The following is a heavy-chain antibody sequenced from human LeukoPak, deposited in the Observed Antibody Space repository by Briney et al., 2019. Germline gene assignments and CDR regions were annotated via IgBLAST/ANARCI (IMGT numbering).Heavy chain of an antibody. D-gene: IGHD3-22*01. CDR3: ARDSSGNFDY. V-gene: IGHV3-33*01. CDR2: IWYDGSNK. J-gene: IGHJ4*02. Sequence: PGRSLRLSCAASGFTFSSYGMHWFRQAPGKGLEWVAVIWYDGSNKYYADSVKGRFTISRDNSKNTLYLQMNSLRAEDTAVYYCARDSSGNFDYWGQGTLVTVSS. CDR1: GFTFSSYG.